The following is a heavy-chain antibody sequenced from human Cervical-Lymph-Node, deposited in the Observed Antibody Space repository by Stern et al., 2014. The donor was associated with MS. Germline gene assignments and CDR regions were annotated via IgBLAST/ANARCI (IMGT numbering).Heavy chain of an antibody. CDR3: ARLYSPSSGIEPFDP. V-gene: IGHV5-51*03. CDR2: IYPGDSDT. Sequence: EVQLVESGAEVKKPGESLKISCKGFGYSFTNYWIGWVRQMPGKGLEWMGVIYPGDSDTKYSPSFQGQVTISADKSISTAYLQWSSLRASDTAIYFCARLYSPSSGIEPFDPWGQGTLVTVSS. CDR1: GYSFTNYW. D-gene: IGHD6-6*01. J-gene: IGHJ5*02.